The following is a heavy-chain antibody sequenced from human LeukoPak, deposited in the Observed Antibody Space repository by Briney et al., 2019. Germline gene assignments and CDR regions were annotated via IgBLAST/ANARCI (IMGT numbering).Heavy chain of an antibody. CDR3: ATIDGHYDSSGY. CDR2: FDPEDGET. D-gene: IGHD3-22*01. V-gene: IGHV1-24*01. J-gene: IGHJ4*02. CDR1: GYTLTELS. Sequence: ASVKVSCNVSGYTLTELSMHWVRQAPGKGLEWMGGFDPEDGETIYAQKFQGRVTMTEDTSTDTAYMELSSLRSEDTAVYYCATIDGHYDSSGYWGQGTLVIVSS.